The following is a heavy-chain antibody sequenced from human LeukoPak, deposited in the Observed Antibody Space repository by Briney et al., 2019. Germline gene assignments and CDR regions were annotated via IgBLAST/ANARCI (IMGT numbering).Heavy chain of an antibody. V-gene: IGHV5-51*01. CDR1: GYPFTSHW. CDR2: IYPGDSDT. Sequence: GESLKIPCKGSGYPFTSHWIAWVRQLPGKGLEWMGIIYPGDSDTRYSPSFQGQVTISADKSISTAYQQWRSLKASDTAMYYCARGYRLDSWGQGTLVTVSS. J-gene: IGHJ4*02. CDR3: ARGYRLDS. D-gene: IGHD3-16*02.